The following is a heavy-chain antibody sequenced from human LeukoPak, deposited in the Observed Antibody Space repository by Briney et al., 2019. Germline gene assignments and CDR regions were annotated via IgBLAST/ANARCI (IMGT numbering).Heavy chain of an antibody. D-gene: IGHD4-17*01. CDR1: GGSFNSYY. CDR2: IQSSGST. J-gene: IGHJ4*02. CDR3: ARDIVYLIDEDYG. Sequence: SETLSLTCTVSGGSFNSYYWGWLRQPAGKGLEWIGRIQSSGSTDYSPSLQSRVTISIDTSQRQFSLNLRSVTAADTAVYYCARDIVYLIDEDYGWGQGTLVTVSS. V-gene: IGHV4-4*07.